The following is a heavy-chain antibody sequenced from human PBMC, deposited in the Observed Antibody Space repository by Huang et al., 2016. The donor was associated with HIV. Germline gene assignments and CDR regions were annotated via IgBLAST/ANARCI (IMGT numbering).Heavy chain of an antibody. CDR1: GGSMSSYY. CDR2: NSGST. CDR3: ASASIAARRWFDP. V-gene: IGHV4-59*01. D-gene: IGHD6-6*01. Sequence: QVQLQESGPGLVKPSETLSLTCTVSGGSMSSYYWSWIRPPPGKGLEWIGYNSGSTNYNPSLKRRVTISVDTSKNQFSLRLSSVTAADTAVYYCASASIAARRWFDPWGQGSLVTVSS. J-gene: IGHJ5*02.